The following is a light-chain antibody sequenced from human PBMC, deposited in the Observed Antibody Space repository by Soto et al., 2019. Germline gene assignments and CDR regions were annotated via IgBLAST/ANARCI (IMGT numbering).Light chain of an antibody. Sequence: EIVMTQSPATLSVSPGERATLSCRASQSVSSNLAWYQQKPGQAPRLLIYGASTRATGIPARFSGSGSGTEFTLTISSLQSEDFAVYYCQQDNNWQDAFGQGTKLEIK. CDR2: GAS. CDR1: QSVSSN. V-gene: IGKV3-15*01. CDR3: QQDNNWQDA. J-gene: IGKJ2*01.